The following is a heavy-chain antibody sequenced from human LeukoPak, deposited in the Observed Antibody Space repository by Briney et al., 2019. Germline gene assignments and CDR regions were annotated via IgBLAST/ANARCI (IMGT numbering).Heavy chain of an antibody. CDR3: ARRDLDYYDSSGYYYTMIPFDY. V-gene: IGHV5-51*01. CDR1: GYRFSSYW. J-gene: IGHJ4*02. CDR2: IYPGDSDT. D-gene: IGHD3-22*01. Sequence: GESLKISCKASGYRFSSYWIGWVRQLPGKGLEWMGIIYPGDSDTRYSPSFQGQVTISADKSISTAYLQWSSLKASDTAMYYCARRDLDYYDSSGYYYTMIPFDYWGQGTLVTVSS.